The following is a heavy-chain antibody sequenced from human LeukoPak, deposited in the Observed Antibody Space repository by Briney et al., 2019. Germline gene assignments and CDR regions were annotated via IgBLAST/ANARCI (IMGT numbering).Heavy chain of an antibody. CDR3: AKLGGVIVRTAYFDY. CDR1: GFTFSNYA. J-gene: IGHJ4*02. Sequence: GGSLRLSCAASGFTFSNYAMSWVRQAPGKGLEWVSGISGSGDSTYYADSVKGRFTISRDNSKNTLYLQMNSLRAEDTAVYYCAKLGGVIVRTAYFDYWGQGTLVTVSS. V-gene: IGHV3-23*01. D-gene: IGHD3-16*02. CDR2: ISGSGDST.